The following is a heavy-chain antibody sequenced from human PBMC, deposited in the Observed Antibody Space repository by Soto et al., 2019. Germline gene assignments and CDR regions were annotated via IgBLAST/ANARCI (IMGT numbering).Heavy chain of an antibody. CDR1: EFTISGFC. CDR3: ARDLVTAFGVVTKTDSHSGMDV. Sequence: GSLRLSSGASEFTISGFCVRWIRQAPGKGLVWVSRINNDGSSTSYADSVKGRFTVSRDNAKNTLHLQMNSLRAEDTAVYYCARDLVTAFGVVTKTDSHSGMDVWGQGSTVTGSS. J-gene: IGHJ6*02. CDR2: INNDGSST. D-gene: IGHD3-3*01. V-gene: IGHV3-74*01.